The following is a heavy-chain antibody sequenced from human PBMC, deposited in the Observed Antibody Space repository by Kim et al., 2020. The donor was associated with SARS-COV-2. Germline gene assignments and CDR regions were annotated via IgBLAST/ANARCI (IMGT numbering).Heavy chain of an antibody. V-gene: IGHV3-49*03. CDR1: GFTFGDYA. J-gene: IGHJ6*02. CDR2: IRSKAYGGTT. CDR3: TRGAMVRGVIMDYYYGMDV. D-gene: IGHD3-10*01. Sequence: GGSLRLSCTASGFTFGDYAMSWFRQAPGKGLEWVGFIRSKAYGGTTEYAASVKGRFTISRDDSKSIAYLQMNSLKTEDTAVYYCTRGAMVRGVIMDYYYGMDVWGQGTTVTVSS.